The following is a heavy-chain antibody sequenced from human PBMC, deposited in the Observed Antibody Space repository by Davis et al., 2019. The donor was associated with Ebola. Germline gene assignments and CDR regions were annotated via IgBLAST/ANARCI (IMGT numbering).Heavy chain of an antibody. Sequence: GESLKIFCKGSGYSFTSYWIGWVRQMPGKGLEWMGIIYPGDSDTRYSPSFQGQVTISADKSISTAYLQWSSLKASDTAMYYCAKQVSYGRNYFDYWGQGTLVTVSS. D-gene: IGHD5-18*01. CDR1: GYSFTSYW. CDR3: AKQVSYGRNYFDY. J-gene: IGHJ4*02. V-gene: IGHV5-51*01. CDR2: IYPGDSDT.